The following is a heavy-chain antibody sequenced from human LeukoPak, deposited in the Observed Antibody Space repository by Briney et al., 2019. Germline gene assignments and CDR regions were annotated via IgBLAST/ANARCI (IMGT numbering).Heavy chain of an antibody. CDR2: LYYSGTT. V-gene: IGHV4-59*11. CDR1: GGSLSSHF. J-gene: IGHJ1*01. Sequence: SETLSLTCTVSGGSLSSHFWSWIRQAPGKGLEWIGYLYYSGTTDYNPSLKSRATISVDTSKNQFSLTLTSVTAADTGVYYCAGRVQGRSSEDYFQRWGQGTLVTVSS. D-gene: IGHD6-6*01. CDR3: AGRVQGRSSEDYFQR.